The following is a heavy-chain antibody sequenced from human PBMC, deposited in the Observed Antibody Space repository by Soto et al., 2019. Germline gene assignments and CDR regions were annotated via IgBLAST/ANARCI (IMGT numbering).Heavy chain of an antibody. CDR2: ISYDGSNK. V-gene: IGHV3-30*18. J-gene: IGHJ6*02. CDR1: GFTFSSYG. CDR3: AKPQYCGGDCYSGYYYYGMDV. D-gene: IGHD2-21*02. Sequence: GGSLRLSCAASGFTFSSYGMHWVRQAPGKGLEWVAVISYDGSNKYYADSVKGRFTISRDNSKNTLYLQMNSLRAEDTAVYYCAKPQYCGGDCYSGYYYYGMDVWGQGTTVTVSS.